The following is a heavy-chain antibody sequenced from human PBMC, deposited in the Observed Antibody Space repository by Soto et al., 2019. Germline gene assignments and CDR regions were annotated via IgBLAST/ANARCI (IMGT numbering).Heavy chain of an antibody. J-gene: IGHJ4*02. CDR2: TSFNGNNK. Sequence: QVQLVESGGGVVQPGRSLRLSCAASGLSFSNYGMHWVRQAPGKGLEWVAVTSFNGNNKWYTDSVKGRFTISRDNSKNTLYLQMDSLRDEDTAVYYCARDSNRENYLEHWGPGTVVTVSS. CDR3: ARDSNRENYLEH. CDR1: GLSFSNYG. V-gene: IGHV3-30*03.